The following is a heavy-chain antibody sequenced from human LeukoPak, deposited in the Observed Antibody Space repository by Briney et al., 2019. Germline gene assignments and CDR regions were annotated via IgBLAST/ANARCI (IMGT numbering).Heavy chain of an antibody. J-gene: IGHJ4*02. CDR3: AKGSLGSSGWYYFDY. CDR2: VSYSGDST. CDR1: GFSFSSYG. Sequence: GGSLRLSCAASGFSFSSYGMTWVRQAPGKGLERVSFVSYSGDSTHYADSVKGRFTISRDNSKNTVYLQMNSLRAEDTAVYYCAKGSLGSSGWYYFDYWGQGTLVTVSS. D-gene: IGHD6-19*01. V-gene: IGHV3-23*01.